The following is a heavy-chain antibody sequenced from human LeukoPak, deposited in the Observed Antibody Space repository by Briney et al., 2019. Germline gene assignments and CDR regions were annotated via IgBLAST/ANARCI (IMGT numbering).Heavy chain of an antibody. CDR3: ARGYYYDSSGYPTTPFDY. Sequence: PGGSLRLSCAASGFTVSSNYMSWVRQAPGKGLEWVSVIYSGGSTYYADSVKGRFTISRDNSKNTLYLQMNSLRAEDTAVYYCARGYYYDSSGYPTTPFDYWGQGTLVTVSS. J-gene: IGHJ4*02. CDR2: IYSGGST. V-gene: IGHV3-53*01. D-gene: IGHD3-22*01. CDR1: GFTVSSNY.